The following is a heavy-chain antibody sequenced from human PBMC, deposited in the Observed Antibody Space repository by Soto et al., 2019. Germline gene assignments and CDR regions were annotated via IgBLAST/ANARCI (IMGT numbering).Heavy chain of an antibody. Sequence: ASVKVSCKASGYTFTSYGISWVRQAPGQGLEWMGWISTYNGNTNYAQKLQGRVTMTTDTSTSTAYMELRSLRSDDTAVYYCARDGVRFGELSRFALDSWGQGTLVTVSS. CDR2: ISTYNGNT. D-gene: IGHD3-10*01. J-gene: IGHJ5*01. CDR1: GYTFTSYG. CDR3: ARDGVRFGELSRFALDS. V-gene: IGHV1-18*01.